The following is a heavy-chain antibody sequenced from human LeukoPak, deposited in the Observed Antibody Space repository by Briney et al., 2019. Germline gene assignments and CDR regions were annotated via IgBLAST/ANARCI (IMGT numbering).Heavy chain of an antibody. D-gene: IGHD5-24*01. J-gene: IGHJ4*02. CDR2: ISYDGSNK. Sequence: GGSLRLSCAASGFTFSTYSMNWVRQAPGKGLEWVAVISYDGSNKYYADSVKGRFTISRDNSKNTLYLQMNSLRAEDTAVYYCAKDRGATRYFDYWGQGTLVTVSS. V-gene: IGHV3-30*18. CDR1: GFTFSTYS. CDR3: AKDRGATRYFDY.